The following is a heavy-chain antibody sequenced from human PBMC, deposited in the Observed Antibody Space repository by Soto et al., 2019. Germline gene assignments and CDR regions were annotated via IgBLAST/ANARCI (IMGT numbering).Heavy chain of an antibody. D-gene: IGHD2-8*02. Sequence: TSETLSLTCTVSGGSISSYYWSWIRQPPGKGLEWIGEIYHSGSTNYNPSLKIRVTISVDTSKNQFSLKLTSVTAADTAVYYCARDKITGLLDYWGQGTLVTV. CDR1: GGSISSYY. V-gene: IGHV4-34*01. CDR3: ARDKITGLLDY. J-gene: IGHJ4*02. CDR2: IYHSGST.